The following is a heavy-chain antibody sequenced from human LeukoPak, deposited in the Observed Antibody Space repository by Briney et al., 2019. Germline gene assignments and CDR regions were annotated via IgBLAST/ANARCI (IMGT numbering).Heavy chain of an antibody. CDR3: ARGLAAAGGNNWFDP. CDR2: IYTSGST. V-gene: IGHV4-4*07. Sequence: SETQTLTCTVSGGSISSYYWSWIRQPAGKGLEWIGRIYTSGSTNYNPSLKSRVTMSVDTSKNQFSLKLSSVTAADTAVYYCARGLAAAGGNNWFDPWGQGTLVTVSS. D-gene: IGHD6-13*01. J-gene: IGHJ5*02. CDR1: GGSISSYY.